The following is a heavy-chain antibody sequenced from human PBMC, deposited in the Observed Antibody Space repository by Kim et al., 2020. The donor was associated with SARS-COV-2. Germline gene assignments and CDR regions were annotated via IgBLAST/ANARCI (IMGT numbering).Heavy chain of an antibody. CDR3: ARLSCSSTSCSYFDY. D-gene: IGHD2-2*01. Sequence: PSLKRRVPISGDTSKNQFSLKLSSVTAADTAVYYCARLSCSSTSCSYFDYWGQGTLVTVSS. V-gene: IGHV4-59*08. J-gene: IGHJ4*02.